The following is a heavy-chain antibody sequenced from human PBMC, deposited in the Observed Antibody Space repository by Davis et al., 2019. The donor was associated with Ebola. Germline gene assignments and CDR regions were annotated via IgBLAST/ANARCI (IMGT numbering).Heavy chain of an antibody. V-gene: IGHV1-18*04. CDR2: ISGNSGKT. CDR1: GYTSTSYG. CDR3: ARDPPEWERPPCDY. D-gene: IGHD1-26*01. J-gene: IGHJ4*02. Sequence: ASVKVSCKASGYTSTSYGISWVRHAPGQGLEWMGWISGNSGKTNYAQSFQGRVTMTTDTSTTTAYMDLRSLTSDDTAVYFCARDPPEWERPPCDYWGQGTLVTVSS.